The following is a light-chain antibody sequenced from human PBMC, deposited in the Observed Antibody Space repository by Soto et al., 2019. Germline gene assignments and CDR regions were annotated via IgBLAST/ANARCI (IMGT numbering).Light chain of an antibody. Sequence: DIQMTQSTSSLSASVGDRVTITCQASQDISNYINWYQQKPGKAPQLLIYAASNLETGVPSRFSGSGSGTDFTLTISSLQPGDLGTYFCQQYDDLLLTFGGGTKVELK. CDR2: AAS. V-gene: IGKV1-33*01. CDR1: QDISNY. CDR3: QQYDDLLLT. J-gene: IGKJ4*01.